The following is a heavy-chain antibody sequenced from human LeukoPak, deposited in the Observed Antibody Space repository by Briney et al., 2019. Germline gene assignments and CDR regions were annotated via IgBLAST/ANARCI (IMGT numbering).Heavy chain of an antibody. D-gene: IGHD6-13*01. Sequence: SETLSLTCTVSGGSISNYYWRWIRQPPGKGLEWIGYIYYSGSTNYNPSLKSRVTISVDTSKNQFSLKLSSVTAADTAVYYCASHQLVRRPTKAFDIWGQGTMVTVSS. CDR2: IYYSGST. CDR3: ASHQLVRRPTKAFDI. J-gene: IGHJ3*02. V-gene: IGHV4-59*01. CDR1: GGSISNYY.